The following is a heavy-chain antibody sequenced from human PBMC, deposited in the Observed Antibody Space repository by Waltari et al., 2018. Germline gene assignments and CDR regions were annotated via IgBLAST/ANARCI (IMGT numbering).Heavy chain of an antibody. V-gene: IGHV3-74*01. J-gene: IGHJ6*02. D-gene: IGHD1-26*01. CDR3: ASSISGSTRDYYYGLDV. CDR2: IKRDGSST. CDR1: GFTFSSYW. Sequence: EVQLVESGGGLVQPGGSLRLSCAASGFTFSSYWMHWVRQAPGKGLVWVERIKRDGSSTSYADSVKGRFTISRDNAKNTLYLQMNSLRVDDTAVYYCASSISGSTRDYYYGLDVWGQGTTVTVSS.